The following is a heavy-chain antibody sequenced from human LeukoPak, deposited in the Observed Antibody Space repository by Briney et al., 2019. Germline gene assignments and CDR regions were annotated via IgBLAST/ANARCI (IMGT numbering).Heavy chain of an antibody. Sequence: TGGSLRLSCAASGFTVSSNYMSWVRQAPGKGLEWVSVIYSGGSTYYADSVKGRFTISRDNSKNTLYLQMNSLRAEDTAVYYCARIPIVLITSGGYWGQGTLVTVSS. CDR3: ARIPIVLITSGGY. CDR2: IYSGGST. D-gene: IGHD3-22*01. J-gene: IGHJ4*02. CDR1: GFTVSSNY. V-gene: IGHV3-53*01.